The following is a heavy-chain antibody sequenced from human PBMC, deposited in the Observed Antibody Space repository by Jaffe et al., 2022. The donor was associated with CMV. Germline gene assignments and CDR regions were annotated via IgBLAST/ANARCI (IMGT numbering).Heavy chain of an antibody. D-gene: IGHD1-26*01. CDR2: INHSGST. Sequence: QVQLQQWGAGLLKPSETLSLTCAVYGGSFSGYYWSWIRQPPGKGLEWIGEINHSGSTNYNPSLKSRVTISVDTSKNQFSLKLSSVTAADTAVYYCARGHSGSYYAVEYFQHWGQGTLVTVSS. CDR3: ARGHSGSYYAVEYFQH. V-gene: IGHV4-34*01. CDR1: GGSFSGYY. J-gene: IGHJ1*01.